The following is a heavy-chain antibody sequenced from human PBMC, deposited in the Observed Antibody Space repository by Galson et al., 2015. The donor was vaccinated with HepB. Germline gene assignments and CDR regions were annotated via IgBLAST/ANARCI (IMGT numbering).Heavy chain of an antibody. CDR3: TRDHTIFGVVPSTFDL. V-gene: IGHV3-23*01. J-gene: IGHJ3*01. Sequence: SLRLSCAASGFNVGSSYMSWVRQAPGKGLEWVAGISGSGDRTSYAHSVKGRFTISRDNSKSTLYLQMDSLRADDTAIYYCTRDHTIFGVVPSTFDLWGQVTMVTVSS. CDR2: ISGSGDRT. CDR1: GFNVGSSY. D-gene: IGHD3-3*01.